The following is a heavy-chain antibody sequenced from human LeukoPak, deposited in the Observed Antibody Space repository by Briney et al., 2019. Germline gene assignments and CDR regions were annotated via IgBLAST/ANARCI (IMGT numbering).Heavy chain of an antibody. D-gene: IGHD6-13*01. CDR2: IYAGDSGT. J-gene: IGHJ4*02. CDR3: TRHIAAAGPDY. V-gene: IGHV5-51*01. CDR1: GYRFTSHW. Sequence: GESLEISFRGSGYRFTSHWIGWVRPMPGKGLEWMAIIYAGDSGTRISPSFQGQVTISADKSISTAYLQWSSLKASDTAIYYCTRHIAAAGPDYWGQGTLVTVSS.